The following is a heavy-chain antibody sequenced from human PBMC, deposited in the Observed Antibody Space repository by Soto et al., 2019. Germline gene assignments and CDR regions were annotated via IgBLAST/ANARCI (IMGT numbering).Heavy chain of an antibody. D-gene: IGHD5-12*01. Sequence: LRLSCAASGFTFSSYWMHWVRQAPGKGLVWVSRIKGDGSETNYADSVKGRFTISRDNAKNTLYLQLNSLRAEDTAVYYCLRGNSGYGNFDYWGQGTRVTVSS. CDR2: IKGDGSET. CDR3: LRGNSGYGNFDY. J-gene: IGHJ4*02. V-gene: IGHV3-74*01. CDR1: GFTFSSYW.